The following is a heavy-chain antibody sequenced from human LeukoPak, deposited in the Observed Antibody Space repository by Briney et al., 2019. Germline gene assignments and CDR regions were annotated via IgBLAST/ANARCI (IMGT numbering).Heavy chain of an antibody. J-gene: IGHJ4*02. Sequence: ASVKVSCKASGYTFINYGVSWVRQAPGQGLEWVGWINAYNGKTNYAQKLQGRVTMTTDTSTSTAYMELRSLSSDDTAVYFCARDTGYDHVWGSYHYEHQPSLNYWGQGTLVTVSS. CDR3: ARDTGYDHVWGSYHYEHQPSLNY. CDR2: INAYNGKT. V-gene: IGHV1-18*01. CDR1: GYTFINYG. D-gene: IGHD3-16*02.